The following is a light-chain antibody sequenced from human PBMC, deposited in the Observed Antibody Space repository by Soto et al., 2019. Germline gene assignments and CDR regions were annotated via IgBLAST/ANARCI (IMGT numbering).Light chain of an antibody. V-gene: IGKV1-5*01. Sequence: ASQSIKAWLAWDQRKPGRAPNLLIYDASSLQSGVPSRFSGSGSGTEFTLTICSLHPDDSATYYCQQYESYSWTFGQGTKV. CDR3: QQYESYSWT. J-gene: IGKJ1*01. CDR1: QSIKAW. CDR2: DAS.